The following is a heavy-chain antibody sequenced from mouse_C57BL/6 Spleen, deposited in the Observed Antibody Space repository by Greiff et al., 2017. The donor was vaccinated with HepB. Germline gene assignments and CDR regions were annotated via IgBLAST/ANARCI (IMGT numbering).Heavy chain of an antibody. V-gene: IGHV5-9*01. J-gene: IGHJ2*01. CDR2: ISGGGGNT. D-gene: IGHD2-3*01. CDR1: GFTFSSYN. Sequence: EVMLVESGGGLVKPGGSLKLSCAASGFTFSSYNMSWVRQTPEKRLEWVATISGGGGNTYYPDSVKGRFTISRDNAKNTLYLQMSSLRSEDTALYYCARHGDGYLYYFDYWGQGTTLTVSS. CDR3: ARHGDGYLYYFDY.